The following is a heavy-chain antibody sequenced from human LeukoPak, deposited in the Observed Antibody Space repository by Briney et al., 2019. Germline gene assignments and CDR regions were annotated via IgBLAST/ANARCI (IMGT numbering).Heavy chain of an antibody. V-gene: IGHV4-59*08. D-gene: IGHD6-19*01. CDR2: ISYSGST. CDR3: ARRSGWSSPGWFDP. J-gene: IGHJ5*02. CDR1: GGSISSYY. Sequence: PSETLSLTCTVSGGSISSYYWSWIRQPPGKGLEWIGYISYSGSTNYNPSPKSRVTISVDTSKNQFSLKLSSVTAGDTAVYYCARRSGWSSPGWFDPWGQGTLVCVSS.